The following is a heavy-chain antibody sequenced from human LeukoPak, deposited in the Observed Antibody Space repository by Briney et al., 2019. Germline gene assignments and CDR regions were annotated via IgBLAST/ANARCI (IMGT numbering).Heavy chain of an antibody. Sequence: PSETLSLTCAVYGGSSSGYYWSWIRQPPGKGLEWIGEINHSGSTNYNPSLKSRVTISVDTSKNQFSLKLSSVTAADTAVYYCARITAGLLSSFDPWGQGTLVTVSS. CDR2: INHSGST. V-gene: IGHV4-34*01. CDR1: GGSSSGYY. D-gene: IGHD2-15*01. J-gene: IGHJ5*02. CDR3: ARITAGLLSSFDP.